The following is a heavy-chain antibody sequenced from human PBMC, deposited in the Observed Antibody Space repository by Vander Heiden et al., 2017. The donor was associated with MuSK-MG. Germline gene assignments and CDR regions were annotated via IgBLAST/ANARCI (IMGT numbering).Heavy chain of an antibody. V-gene: IGHV5-51*01. CDR1: GYSFTNYW. CDR3: ARLVVGATTFQLAFQVFDY. Sequence: EVQLVQSGAEVKTPGESLKISCKGSGYSFTNYWIGWVRQMPGKGLEWMGIIYPGDSDITYSPSFQGQVTISVDKSINTAYLQWSSLKASDTAMYYCARLVVGATTFQLAFQVFDYWGQGTLVTVSS. J-gene: IGHJ4*02. D-gene: IGHD1-26*01. CDR2: IYPGDSDI.